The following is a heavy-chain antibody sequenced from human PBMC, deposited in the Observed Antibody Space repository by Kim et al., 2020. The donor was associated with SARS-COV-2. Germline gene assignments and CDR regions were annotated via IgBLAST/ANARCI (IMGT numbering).Heavy chain of an antibody. V-gene: IGHV3-15*01. J-gene: IGHJ4*02. CDR2: IKSKTDGGTT. D-gene: IGHD6-19*01. CDR1: GFTFSNAW. Sequence: GGSLRLSCAASGFTFSNAWMSWVRQAPGKGLEWVGRIKSKTDGGTTDYAAPVKGRFTISRDDSKNTLYLQMNSLKTEDTAVYYCTTDRGYSSGWYVSDFDYWGQGTLVTVSS. CDR3: TTDRGYSSGWYVSDFDY.